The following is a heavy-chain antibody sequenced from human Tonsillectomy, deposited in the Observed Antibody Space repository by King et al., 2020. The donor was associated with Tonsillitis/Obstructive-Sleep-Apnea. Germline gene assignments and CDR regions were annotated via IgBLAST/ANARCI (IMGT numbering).Heavy chain of an antibody. CDR1: GYSFTTYW. CDR3: ARLRGSAPIAAAFDI. Sequence: QLVQSGAEVKKPGESLKISCKGSGYSFTTYWIGWVRQMPGKGLEWMGIIYRGDSDTRYSPSFQGQVTISAGKSIRTAYLQGSRPKASDTAIYYCARLRGSAPIAAAFDIWGQGTMVTVSS. D-gene: IGHD3-10*01. CDR2: IYRGDSDT. V-gene: IGHV5-51*03. J-gene: IGHJ3*02.